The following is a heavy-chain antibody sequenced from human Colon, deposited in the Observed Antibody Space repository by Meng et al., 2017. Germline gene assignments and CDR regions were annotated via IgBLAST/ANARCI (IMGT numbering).Heavy chain of an antibody. CDR1: GFSFRSYF. Sequence: EVPVVWSGGGLVQPGGSLRLSCTGSGFSFRSYFMNWVRQAPGKGLEWVANIKQDENEKNYVDSVKGRFTISRDSATNSLHLQMDDLKIEDTAVYYCARKVMYSFDPWGQGTLVTVSS. CDR3: ARKVMYSFDP. D-gene: IGHD1-14*01. J-gene: IGHJ5*02. V-gene: IGHV3-7*01. CDR2: IKQDENEK.